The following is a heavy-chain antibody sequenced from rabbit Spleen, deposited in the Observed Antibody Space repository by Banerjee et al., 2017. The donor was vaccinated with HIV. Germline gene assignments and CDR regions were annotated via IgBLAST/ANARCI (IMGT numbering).Heavy chain of an antibody. V-gene: IGHV1S40*01. Sequence: QSLEESGGDLVKPGASLTLTCTASGFSFNNSYYMCWVRQAPGKGLEYIACIYAGGSGSTYYASWAKGRFTISKTSSTTVTLQMTSLTAADTATYFCARGSASMTLVITGWYFTLWGPGTLVTVS. J-gene: IGHJ4*01. D-gene: IGHD2-1*01. CDR2: IYAGGSGST. CDR1: GFSFNNSYY. CDR3: ARGSASMTLVITGWYFTL.